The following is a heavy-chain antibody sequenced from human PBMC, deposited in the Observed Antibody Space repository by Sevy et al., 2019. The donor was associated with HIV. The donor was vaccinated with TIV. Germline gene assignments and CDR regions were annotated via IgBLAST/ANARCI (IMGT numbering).Heavy chain of an antibody. CDR3: ARDSFSYAFDI. CDR2: ISSSGSTI. Sequence: WGSLRLSCAAPGFTFSDYYMSWIRQAPGKGLEWVSYISSSGSTIYYADSVKGRFTISRDNAKNSLYLQMNSLRAEDTAVYYCARDSFSYAFDIWGQGTMVTVSS. J-gene: IGHJ3*02. D-gene: IGHD3-16*02. V-gene: IGHV3-11*01. CDR1: GFTFSDYY.